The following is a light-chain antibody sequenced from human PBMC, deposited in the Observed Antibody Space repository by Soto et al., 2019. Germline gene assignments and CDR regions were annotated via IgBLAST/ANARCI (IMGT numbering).Light chain of an antibody. J-gene: IGKJ1*01. Sequence: DIQMTQSPSTLSASIGDRVTITCRASQSISSWLAWYPQKPGNAPKLLIYDASKLESGVPSRFSGSGSGTEFSLAISSLQPDDFAPCFCQQSDSYYLTFGQGTKVEIK. V-gene: IGKV1-5*01. CDR2: DAS. CDR3: QQSDSYYLT. CDR1: QSISSW.